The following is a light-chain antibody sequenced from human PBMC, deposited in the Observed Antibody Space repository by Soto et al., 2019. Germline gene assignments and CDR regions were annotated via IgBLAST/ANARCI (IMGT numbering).Light chain of an antibody. J-gene: IGLJ1*01. CDR2: GNS. CDR1: SSNIGAGYD. Sequence: QSVLTQPPSVSGAPGQRVTISCTGSSSNIGAGYDVHWYQQLPGTAPKLLIYGNSNRPSGVPDRFSGSKSGTSASLAITGLQAGDEADYYCQSYGSSLSGYVFGTGTKVTVL. V-gene: IGLV1-40*01. CDR3: QSYGSSLSGYV.